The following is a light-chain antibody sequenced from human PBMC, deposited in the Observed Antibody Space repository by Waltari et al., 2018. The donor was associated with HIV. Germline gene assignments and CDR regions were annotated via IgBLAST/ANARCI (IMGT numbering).Light chain of an antibody. V-gene: IGLV2-14*03. CDR3: SSHTITRTLV. CDR1: GLDLSLYDF. CDR2: GVT. Sequence: QSVLTQPASMSGSPGQSITISCTGSGLDLSLYDFVSWYKQLQNMAPKLIIFGVTPRPSGVTSRFAGSKSGDMASLTISGLQAEDEADYYCSSHTITRTLVFGGGTKLTVL. J-gene: IGLJ2*01.